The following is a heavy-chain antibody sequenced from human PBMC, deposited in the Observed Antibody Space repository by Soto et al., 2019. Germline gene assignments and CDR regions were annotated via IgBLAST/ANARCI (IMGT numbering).Heavy chain of an antibody. CDR3: ARGRYSSSWYRLYYFDY. J-gene: IGHJ4*02. CDR2: INHSGST. D-gene: IGHD6-13*01. CDR1: GGSFSGYY. Sequence: SETLSLTCAVYGGSFSGYYWSWIRQPPGKGLEWIGEINHSGSTNYNPSLKSRVTISVDTSKNQFSLKLSSVTAADTAVYYCARGRYSSSWYRLYYFDYWGQGTPVTVSS. V-gene: IGHV4-34*01.